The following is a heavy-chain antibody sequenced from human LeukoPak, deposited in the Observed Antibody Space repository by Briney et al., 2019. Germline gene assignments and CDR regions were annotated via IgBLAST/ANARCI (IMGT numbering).Heavy chain of an antibody. CDR1: GFTFSSYW. Sequence: GGSLRLSCAASGFTFSSYWMSWVRQAPGKGLEWVANIKQDGSEKYYVDSVKGRFTISRDNAKNSLYLQMNSLRAEDTAVYYCARDLTPEYSSSSVQWLRLTDDAFDIWGQGTMVTVSS. V-gene: IGHV3-7*01. CDR2: IKQDGSEK. J-gene: IGHJ3*02. CDR3: ARDLTPEYSSSSVQWLRLTDDAFDI. D-gene: IGHD6-6*01.